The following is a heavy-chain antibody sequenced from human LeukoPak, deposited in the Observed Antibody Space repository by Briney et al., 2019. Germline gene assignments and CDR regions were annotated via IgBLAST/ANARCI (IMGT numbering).Heavy chain of an antibody. CDR1: GYSISSGYY. J-gene: IGHJ4*02. D-gene: IGHD3-3*01. V-gene: IGHV4-38-2*01. CDR2: IYHSGST. Sequence: SGTLSLTCAVSGYSISSGYYWGWIRQPPGKGLEWIGSIYHSGSTYYNPSLKSRVTISVDTSKNQFSLKLSSVTAADTAVYYCARTDFWSGYYRNFDYWGQGTLVTVSS. CDR3: ARTDFWSGYYRNFDY.